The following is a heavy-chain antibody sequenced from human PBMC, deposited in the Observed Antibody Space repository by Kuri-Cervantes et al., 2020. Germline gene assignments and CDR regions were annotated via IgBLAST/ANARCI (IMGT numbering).Heavy chain of an antibody. CDR1: GFTFSSYS. Sequence: GESLKISCAASGFTFSSYSMNWVRQAPGKGLEWVSSTSSSSSYIYYADSVKGRFTISRDNAKNSLYLQMNSLRDEDTAVYYCARAAHWYSGSYSLLGYWGQGTLVTVSS. J-gene: IGHJ4*02. CDR3: ARAAHWYSGSYSLLGY. D-gene: IGHD1-26*01. V-gene: IGHV3-21*01. CDR2: TSSSSSYI.